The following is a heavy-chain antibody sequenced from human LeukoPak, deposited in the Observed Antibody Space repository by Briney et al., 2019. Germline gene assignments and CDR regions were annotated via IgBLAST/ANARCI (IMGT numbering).Heavy chain of an antibody. CDR1: GYTFTSYG. CDR2: ISAYNGNT. J-gene: IGHJ6*03. D-gene: IGHD6-19*01. Sequence: ASVKVFCKASGYTFTSYGISWVRQAPGQGLEWMGWISAYNGNTNDAQKLQGRVTMTTDTSTSTAYMELRSLISDDTAVYYCARNRAEWLVSYYYMDVWGKGTTVTVSS. CDR3: ARNRAEWLVSYYYMDV. V-gene: IGHV1-18*01.